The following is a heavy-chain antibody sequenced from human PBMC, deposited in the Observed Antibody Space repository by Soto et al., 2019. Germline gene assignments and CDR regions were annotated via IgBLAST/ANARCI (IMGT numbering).Heavy chain of an antibody. D-gene: IGHD5-12*01. CDR3: ARVGGYDYYYYYMDV. CDR1: GGSISSGGYY. Sequence: QVQLQESGPGLVKPSQTLSLTCTVSGGSISSGGYYWSWIRQHPGKGLEWIGYIYYSGSTYYNPSLKSRVNISVDTSKNQLSLKLSSVTAADTAVYYCARVGGYDYYYYYMDVWGKGTTVTVSS. CDR2: IYYSGST. V-gene: IGHV4-31*03. J-gene: IGHJ6*03.